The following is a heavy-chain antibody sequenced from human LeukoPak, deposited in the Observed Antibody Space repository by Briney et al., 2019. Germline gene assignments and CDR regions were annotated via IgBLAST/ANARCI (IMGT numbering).Heavy chain of an antibody. CDR2: IRSSSITI. J-gene: IGHJ6*01. Sequence: GGSPRLSCAASGFTLSILGMNWVAQAPGKGLEWVGYIRSSSITIYYADSVKSPFTISRENVKKPLPLQMSNLRADDPPVFFLSRRRDDILSYTYDYGMDGWGKGATVTVCS. D-gene: IGHD3-16*01. CDR3: SRRRDDILSYTYDYGMDG. CDR1: GFTLSILG. V-gene: IGHV3-48*04.